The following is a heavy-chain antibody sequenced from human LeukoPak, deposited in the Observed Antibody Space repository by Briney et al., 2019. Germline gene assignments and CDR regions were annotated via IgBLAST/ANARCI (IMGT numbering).Heavy chain of an antibody. V-gene: IGHV4-59*01. D-gene: IGHD1-1*01. J-gene: IGHJ4*02. CDR2: IYYSGGT. CDR1: GGSLSSYY. Sequence: SETLSLTCTVSGGSLSSYYWSWIGQPPGKTLEWVGYIYYSGGTNYNPSLKSRVTISVDTSKNQFSLKLSSVTAADTAVYYCARVGDWNDLVYWGQGTLVTVSS. CDR3: ARVGDWNDLVY.